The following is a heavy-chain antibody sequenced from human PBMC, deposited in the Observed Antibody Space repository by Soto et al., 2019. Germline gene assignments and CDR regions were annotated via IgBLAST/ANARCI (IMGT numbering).Heavy chain of an antibody. CDR3: AKDVILRYDSSDETAYFDY. J-gene: IGHJ4*02. Sequence: GGSLRLSCAASGFTFSSYGMHWVRQAPGKGLEWVAVISYDGSNKYYADSVKGGFTISRNNSRNTLYLQMNSLRAEDTAEYYCAKDVILRYDSSDETAYFDYWGQGTLVTVSS. CDR1: GFTFSSYG. D-gene: IGHD3-22*01. V-gene: IGHV3-30*18. CDR2: ISYDGSNK.